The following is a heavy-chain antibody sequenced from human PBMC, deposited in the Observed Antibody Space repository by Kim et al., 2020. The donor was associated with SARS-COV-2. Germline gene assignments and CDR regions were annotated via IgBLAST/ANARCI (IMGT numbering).Heavy chain of an antibody. CDR2: LTTAGAT. J-gene: IGHJ6*02. D-gene: IGHD3-3*01. V-gene: IGHV3-13*01. Sequence: GGSLRLSCAASGFTFSRSDMHWVRQITGKGLEWVSVLTTAGATYISDSVKGRFTVSRENAKSSFYLPMNSLTAGDTAVYYCARGTGIDVWSGVGVAMDVWGQGTTVTVS. CDR3: ARGTGIDVWSGVGVAMDV. CDR1: GFTFSRSD.